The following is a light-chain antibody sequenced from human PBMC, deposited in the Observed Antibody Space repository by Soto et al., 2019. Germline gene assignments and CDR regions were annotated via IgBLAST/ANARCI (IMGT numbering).Light chain of an antibody. Sequence: QSALTQPPSASGSPGQSVTISCTGTSSDVGGYNYVSWHQQHPGKAPKLLIYSNNQRPSGVPDRFSGSKSGTSASLAISGLQSEDEADYYCAAWDDSLNGYVFGTGTKVTVL. CDR1: SSDVGGYNY. V-gene: IGLV2-8*01. J-gene: IGLJ1*01. CDR2: SNN. CDR3: AAWDDSLNGYV.